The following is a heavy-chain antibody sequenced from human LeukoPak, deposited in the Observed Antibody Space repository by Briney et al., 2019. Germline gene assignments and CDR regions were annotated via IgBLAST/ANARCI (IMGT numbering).Heavy chain of an antibody. D-gene: IGHD3-9*01. Sequence: PGGSLRLSCAASGFTFSSYAMSWVRQAPGKGLEWVSAISGSGGSTYYADSVKGRFTISRDNAKNSLYLQMNSLRAEDTAVYYCARVGSYYDILTGYYLTYYYYYYMDVWGKGTTVTISS. J-gene: IGHJ6*03. CDR3: ARVGSYYDILTGYYLTYYYYYYMDV. V-gene: IGHV3-23*01. CDR2: ISGSGGST. CDR1: GFTFSSYA.